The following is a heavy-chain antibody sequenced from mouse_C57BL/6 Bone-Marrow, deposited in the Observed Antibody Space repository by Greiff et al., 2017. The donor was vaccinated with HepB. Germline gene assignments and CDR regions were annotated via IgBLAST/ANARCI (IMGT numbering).Heavy chain of an antibody. CDR1: GFTFSDAW. CDR3: TSYYYCSSYDYFDY. V-gene: IGHV6-6*01. Sequence: EVQLQQSGGGLVQPGGSMKLSCAASGFTFSDAWMDWVRQSPEKGLEWVAEIRNKANNHATYYAEYVKGRFTISRDDSKRSVYLQMNSLRAEDTVIYYCTSYYYCSSYDYFDYWGQGTPLTVSS. CDR2: IRNKANNHAT. D-gene: IGHD1-1*01. J-gene: IGHJ2*01.